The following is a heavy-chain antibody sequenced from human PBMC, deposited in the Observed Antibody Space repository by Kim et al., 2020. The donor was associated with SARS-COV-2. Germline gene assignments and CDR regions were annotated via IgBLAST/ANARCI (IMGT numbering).Heavy chain of an antibody. J-gene: IGHJ4*02. CDR3: ARSVGMVSSYFDF. CDR2: IYYSGST. Sequence: SETLSLTCTVSGGSISSSSYFWGWIRQPPGKGLEWIGTIYYSGSTYYNPSLKSRITTSVDTSKSQFSLKLSSVTAADTAVYYCARSVGMVSSYFDFWGQGALVTVSS. D-gene: IGHD2-8*01. V-gene: IGHV4-39*07. CDR1: GGSISSSSYF.